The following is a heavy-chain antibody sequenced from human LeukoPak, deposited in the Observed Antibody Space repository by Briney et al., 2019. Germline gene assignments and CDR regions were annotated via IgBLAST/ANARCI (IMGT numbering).Heavy chain of an antibody. J-gene: IGHJ5*02. CDR2: VYYSGKT. CDR3: ARHEHKAVAGDT. D-gene: IGHD6-19*01. V-gene: IGHV4-39*01. Sequence: PSETLSLTCTVSGGSISRSYYYWGWIRQPPGKGLEWVGSVYYSGKTFYSPSLESRVTISVDTSKNHFSLRLISVTAADTAMYYCARHEHKAVAGDTWGQGTLVTVSS. CDR1: GGSISRSYYY.